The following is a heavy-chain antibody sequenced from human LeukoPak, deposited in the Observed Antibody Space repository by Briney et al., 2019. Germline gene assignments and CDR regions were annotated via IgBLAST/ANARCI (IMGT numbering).Heavy chain of an antibody. V-gene: IGHV4-38-2*01. CDR2: MYYSGST. CDR1: GYSINSGHY. Sequence: SETLSLTCAVSGYSINSGHYWAWIRQTPGKGLQWIGSMYYSGSTYYNPSLKSRVAMSIDTSKNQFSLKLSSVTAADTAVYYCARVGATDAFDIWGQGTMVTVSS. CDR3: ARVGATDAFDI. J-gene: IGHJ3*02. D-gene: IGHD1-26*01.